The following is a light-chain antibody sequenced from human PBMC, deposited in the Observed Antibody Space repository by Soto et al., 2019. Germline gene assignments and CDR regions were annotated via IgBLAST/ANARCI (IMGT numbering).Light chain of an antibody. J-gene: IGKJ2*01. Sequence: DIPMTQSPSSLSASVGDRVTITCQASQDMSNYLNWYQQKPGKAPKLLIYDASNLETGVPSRFSGSGSGTDFTFTISSLQPEDIATYYCQQYDNLPRYTFGQGTKLEIK. CDR2: DAS. V-gene: IGKV1-33*01. CDR1: QDMSNY. CDR3: QQYDNLPRYT.